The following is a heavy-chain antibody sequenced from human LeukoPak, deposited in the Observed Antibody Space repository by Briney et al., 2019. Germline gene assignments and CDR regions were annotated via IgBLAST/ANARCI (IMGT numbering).Heavy chain of an antibody. Sequence: PGGSLRLSCAASRFAFRSYGMSWVRQAPGKGLEWVSSISSTGGFTYYADSVKGRFTISRDNSKNTLFLQMNSLKGEDTAVYYCAKGVGIVHFGMDVWGQGTTVTVYS. CDR3: AKGVGIVHFGMDV. J-gene: IGHJ6*02. CDR2: ISSTGGFT. D-gene: IGHD1-26*01. CDR1: RFAFRSYG. V-gene: IGHV3-23*01.